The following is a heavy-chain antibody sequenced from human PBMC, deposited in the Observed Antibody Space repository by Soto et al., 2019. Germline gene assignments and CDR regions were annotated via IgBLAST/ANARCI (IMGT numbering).Heavy chain of an antibody. CDR2: IYHSGST. D-gene: IGHD5-18*01. V-gene: IGHV4-4*02. CDR1: GGSIRISNW. CDR3: ARVRRRYSYGYLYYFDY. Sequence: PSDTPSLTSAVSGGSIRISNWCGWLRQPPGKGLEWIVEIYHSGSTNYNPSLKSRVTISVDKSKNQFSLKLSSVTAADTAVYYCARVRRRYSYGYLYYFDYWGQGTLVTVSS. J-gene: IGHJ4*02.